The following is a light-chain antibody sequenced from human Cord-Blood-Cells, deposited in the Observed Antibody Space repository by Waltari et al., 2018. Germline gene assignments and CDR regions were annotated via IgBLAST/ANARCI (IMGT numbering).Light chain of an antibody. CDR2: DAS. CDR3: QQYDNLPT. J-gene: IGKJ5*01. CDR1: QDISNY. V-gene: IGKV1-33*01. Sequence: DLQTTQSPSSLSASVGDRVTITCQASQDISNYLNWYQQKPGKAPKLLIYDASNLETGVPSRFSGSGSGTDFTFTISSLQPEDIATYYCQQYDNLPTFGQGTRLEIK.